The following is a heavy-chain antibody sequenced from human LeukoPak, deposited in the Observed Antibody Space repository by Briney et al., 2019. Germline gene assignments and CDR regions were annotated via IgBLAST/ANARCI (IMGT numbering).Heavy chain of an antibody. J-gene: IGHJ5*02. CDR3: ARDVVGFDP. V-gene: IGHV1-18*01. Sequence: ASVKVSCKASGYTFTNYDINWVRQATGQGLEWMGWISAYNGNTNYAQKLQGRVTMTTDTSTSTAYMELRSLRSDDTAVYYCARDVVGFDPWGQGTLVTVSS. CDR1: GYTFTNYD. CDR2: ISAYNGNT. D-gene: IGHD2-2*01.